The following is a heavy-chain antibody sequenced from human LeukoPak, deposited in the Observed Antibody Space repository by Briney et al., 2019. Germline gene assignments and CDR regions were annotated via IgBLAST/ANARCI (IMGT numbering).Heavy chain of an antibody. CDR2: IYYSGST. Sequence: SETLSLTCTVSGGSISSYYWSWIRQPPGKGLEWIGYIYYSGSTNYNPSLKSRVTISVDTSKNQFSLKLSSVTAADTAVYYCARRTSYYTTDFWGQGTLVSVSS. CDR1: GGSISSYY. J-gene: IGHJ4*02. V-gene: IGHV4-59*08. CDR3: ARRTSYYTTDF. D-gene: IGHD1-26*01.